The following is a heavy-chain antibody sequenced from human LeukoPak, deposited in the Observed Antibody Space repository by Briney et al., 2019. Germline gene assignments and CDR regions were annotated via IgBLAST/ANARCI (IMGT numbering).Heavy chain of an antibody. V-gene: IGHV3-7*01. J-gene: IGHJ4*02. Sequence: PGGSLRLSCAASGFTFSSYWMSWVRQAPGKGLEWVANIKQDGSEKYYVDPVKGRFTISRDNAKNSLYLQMNSLRAEDTAVYYCARDAKWGELPHFDYWGQGTLVTVSS. CDR3: ARDAKWGELPHFDY. CDR2: IKQDGSEK. CDR1: GFTFSSYW. D-gene: IGHD1-26*01.